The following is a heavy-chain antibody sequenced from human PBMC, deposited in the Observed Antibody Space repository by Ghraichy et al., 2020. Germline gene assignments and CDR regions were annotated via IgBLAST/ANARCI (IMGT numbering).Heavy chain of an antibody. CDR3: AKRHCSSTSCYRPGWYFDL. V-gene: IGHV3-23*01. Sequence: GGSLRLSCAASGFTFSSYAMSWVRQAPGKGLEWVSAISGSGGSTYYADSVKGRFTISRDNSKNTLYLQMNSLRAEDTAVYYCAKRHCSSTSCYRPGWYFDLWGRGTLVTVSS. CDR1: GFTFSSYA. CDR2: ISGSGGST. J-gene: IGHJ2*01. D-gene: IGHD2-2*01.